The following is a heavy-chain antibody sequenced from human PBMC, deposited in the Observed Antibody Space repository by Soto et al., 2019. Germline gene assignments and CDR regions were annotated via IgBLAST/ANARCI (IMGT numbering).Heavy chain of an antibody. CDR1: GFTFSSYA. Sequence: GGSLRLSCAASGFTFSSYAMSWVRQAPGKGLEWVSAISGSGGSTYYADSVKGRFTISRDNSKNTLYLQMNSLRAEDTAVYYCAKDPSIVPAASVDWFDPWGQGTLVTVSS. J-gene: IGHJ5*02. V-gene: IGHV3-23*01. CDR2: ISGSGGST. CDR3: AKDPSIVPAASVDWFDP. D-gene: IGHD2-2*01.